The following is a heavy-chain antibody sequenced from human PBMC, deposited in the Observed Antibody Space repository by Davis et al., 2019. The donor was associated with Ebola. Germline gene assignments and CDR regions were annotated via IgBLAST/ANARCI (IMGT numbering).Heavy chain of an antibody. CDR2: IYYTGST. CDR1: GGSVSSGSYY. D-gene: IGHD1-1*01. J-gene: IGHJ4*02. V-gene: IGHV4-61*01. Sequence: PGGSLRLSCTVSGGSVSSGSYYWSWIRQPPGEGLEWIGYIYYTGSTNYNPSLKSRVTISVDTSKNQLSLKVSSVTAADTAIYYCATTDPDAYRPFDNWGQGTLVTVSS. CDR3: ATTDPDAYRPFDN.